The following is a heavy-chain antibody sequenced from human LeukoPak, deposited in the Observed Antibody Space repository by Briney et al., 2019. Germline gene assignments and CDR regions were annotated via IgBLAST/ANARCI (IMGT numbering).Heavy chain of an antibody. CDR1: GGSISSYY. J-gene: IGHJ6*02. Sequence: SETLSLTCTVSGGSISSYYWSWIRQPPGKGLEWIGYIYYSGSTNYNPSLKSRVTISVDTSKNQFSLKLSSVTAADTAVYYWASSGIGGWYLTGDYYYGMDVWGQGTTVTVSS. CDR2: IYYSGST. D-gene: IGHD6-19*01. V-gene: IGHV4-59*08. CDR3: ASSGIGGWYLTGDYYYGMDV.